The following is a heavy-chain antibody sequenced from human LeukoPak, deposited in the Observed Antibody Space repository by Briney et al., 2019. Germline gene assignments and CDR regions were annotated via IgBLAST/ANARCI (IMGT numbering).Heavy chain of an antibody. V-gene: IGHV4-34*01. CDR2: INHSGST. Sequence: SSETLSLTCAVYGGSFSGYYWSWIRQPPGKGLEWIGEINHSGSTNYNPSLKSRVTISVDTSKNQFSLKLSSVTAADTAVYYCARHRSEWLRKFDYWGQGTLVTVSS. D-gene: IGHD5-12*01. CDR1: GGSFSGYY. CDR3: ARHRSEWLRKFDY. J-gene: IGHJ4*02.